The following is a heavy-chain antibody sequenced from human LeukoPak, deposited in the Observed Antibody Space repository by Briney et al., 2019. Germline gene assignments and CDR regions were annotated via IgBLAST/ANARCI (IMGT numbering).Heavy chain of an antibody. Sequence: GGSLRPSCAASGLTFSSDSMVWVRQAPGKGLVWVSYINADGTSTTYADSVKGRFTISRDNAKKTVYLQMNSLTSEDTAVYYCARNRDDLGLWGQGTLVTVSS. J-gene: IGHJ4*02. CDR2: INADGTST. CDR1: GLTFSSDS. D-gene: IGHD3-3*01. CDR3: ARNRDDLGL. V-gene: IGHV3-74*01.